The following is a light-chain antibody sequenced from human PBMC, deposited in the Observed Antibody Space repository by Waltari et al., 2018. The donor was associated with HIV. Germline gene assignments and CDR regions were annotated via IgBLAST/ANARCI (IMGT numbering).Light chain of an antibody. V-gene: IGLV1-47*01. J-gene: IGLJ1*01. CDR2: RNN. Sequence: QSVLTQPPSASGTPGPRVTISCSGSSSNIGSNYVYWYQQLPGTAPKLLIYRNNQRPSGVPDRFSGSKSGTSASLAISGLRSEDEADYYCAAWDDSLRGVFGTGTKVTVL. CDR3: AAWDDSLRGV. CDR1: SSNIGSNY.